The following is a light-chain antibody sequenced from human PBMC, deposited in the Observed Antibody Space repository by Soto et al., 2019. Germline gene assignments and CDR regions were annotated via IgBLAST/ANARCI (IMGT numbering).Light chain of an antibody. Sequence: QSALTQPASVSGSPGQSITISCSGTSSDVGGYKYVSWYQQHLGKAPKLMIYEVSYRPSGVSNRFSGSKSGNTASLTISGLQAEDEADYYCSSYTTSNTLVFGTGTKVTVL. V-gene: IGLV2-14*01. CDR1: SSDVGGYKY. CDR3: SSYTTSNTLV. CDR2: EVS. J-gene: IGLJ1*01.